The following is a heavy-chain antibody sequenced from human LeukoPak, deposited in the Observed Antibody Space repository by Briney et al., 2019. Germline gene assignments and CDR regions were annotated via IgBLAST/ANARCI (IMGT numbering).Heavy chain of an antibody. J-gene: IGHJ4*02. D-gene: IGHD1-26*01. CDR1: GDSVSSKSAS. V-gene: IGHV6-1*01. CDR2: TYSRSKWFN. CDR3: ARGTGSLDY. Sequence: PSQTLSLTCAISGDSVSSKSASWNWIRQSPSRGLEWLGRTYSRSKWFNNYAVSVKNRITINPDTSKNQFSLHLTSVTPDDTAIYYCARGTGSLDYWGLGTLVTVSS.